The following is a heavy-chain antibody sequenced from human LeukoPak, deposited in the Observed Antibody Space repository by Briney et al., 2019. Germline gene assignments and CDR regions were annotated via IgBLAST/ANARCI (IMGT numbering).Heavy chain of an antibody. V-gene: IGHV4-31*03. CDR3: ARVSQDYDFWSGYRDSYFDY. Sequence: SETLSLTCSVCGGSISSGGYSWSWIRQQPGKGLEWIGYIYYSGSTYYNPSLKSRVTISVDTSKNQFSLKLSSVTAADTAVYYCARVSQDYDFWSGYRDSYFDYWGQGTLVTVSS. CDR2: IYYSGST. CDR1: GGSISSGGYS. J-gene: IGHJ4*02. D-gene: IGHD3-3*01.